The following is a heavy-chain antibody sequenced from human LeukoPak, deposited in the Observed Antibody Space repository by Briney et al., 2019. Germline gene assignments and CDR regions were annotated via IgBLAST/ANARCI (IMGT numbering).Heavy chain of an antibody. V-gene: IGHV3-23*01. J-gene: IGHJ4*02. CDR2: ISGSGGST. Sequence: GGSLRLSCAASGFTFSSNAMSWVRQAPGKGLEWVSAISGSGGSTYYADSVKGRFTISRDNSKNTLYLQMNSLRAEDTAVYYCAKDLGYCSSTSCPGGDYWGQGTLVTVSS. CDR1: GFTFSSNA. CDR3: AKDLGYCSSTSCPGGDY. D-gene: IGHD2-2*01.